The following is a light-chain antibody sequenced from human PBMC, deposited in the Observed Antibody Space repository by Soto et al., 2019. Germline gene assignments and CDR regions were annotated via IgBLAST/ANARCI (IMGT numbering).Light chain of an antibody. J-gene: IGKJ4*01. CDR2: DAS. Sequence: EIVMTQSPATLSVSPGERATLSCRASQSVSSKLAWYQQKSGQAPRVLIYDASTRATGIPARFSGSGSGTEFTLTISSVQSEDFAVYYCQQYNNGLTFGGGTKVEIK. CDR3: QQYNNGLT. CDR1: QSVSSK. V-gene: IGKV3-15*01.